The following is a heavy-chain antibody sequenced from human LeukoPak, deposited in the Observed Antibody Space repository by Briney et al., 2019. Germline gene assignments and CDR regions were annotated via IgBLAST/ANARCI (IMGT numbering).Heavy chain of an antibody. CDR1: GYTFTGYY. V-gene: IGHV1-2*06. CDR3: ARLPQRTPFDY. J-gene: IGHJ4*02. Sequence: ASVKVSRKASGYTFTGYYMHWVRQAPGQGLEWMGRINPNSGGTNYAQKFQGRVTMTRDTSISPAYMELSRLGSAGPAGDYRARLPQRTPFDYWGQGTLVTVSS. CDR2: INPNSGGT.